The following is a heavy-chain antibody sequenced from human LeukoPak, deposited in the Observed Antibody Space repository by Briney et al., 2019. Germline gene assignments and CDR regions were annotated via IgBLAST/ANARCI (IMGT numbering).Heavy chain of an antibody. CDR3: AGDGPSAMPEFDY. D-gene: IGHD2-2*01. J-gene: IGHJ4*02. CDR2: ITPSGGST. Sequence: APVKVSCKASGHTFTSYYMHWVRQAPGQGLEWIGIITPSGGSTSYAQKFQGRVTMTRDTSTSTVYMELSSLRSEDTAVYYCAGDGPSAMPEFDYWGQGTLVTVSS. V-gene: IGHV1-46*01. CDR1: GHTFTSYY.